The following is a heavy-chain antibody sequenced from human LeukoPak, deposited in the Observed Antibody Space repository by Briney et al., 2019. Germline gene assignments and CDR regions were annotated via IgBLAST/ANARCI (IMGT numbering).Heavy chain of an antibody. CDR3: ARVGGSYADNWFDP. V-gene: IGHV4-59*08. D-gene: IGHD3-16*01. CDR1: GDSISPYY. J-gene: IGHJ5*02. CDR2: ISYTGST. Sequence: SETLSLTCTVSGDSISPYYWSWIRQPPGKGLEWIGCISYTGSTNYNPSLKSRLTISVDTSNNQFSLRLSSVTAADTAVYYCARVGGSYADNWFDPWGQGTLVTVSS.